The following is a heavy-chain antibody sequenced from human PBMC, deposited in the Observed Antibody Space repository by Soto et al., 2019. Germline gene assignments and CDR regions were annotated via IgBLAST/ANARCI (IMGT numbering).Heavy chain of an antibody. CDR2: IYYSGST. CDR3: ARVKDYGDYVWMDV. V-gene: IGHV4-59*01. Sequence: SETLSLTCTVSGGSISSYYWSWIRQPPGKGLEWIGYIYYSGSTNYNPSLKSRVTISVDTSKNQFSLKLSSVTAADTAVYYCARVKDYGDYVWMDVWGKGTTVTVSS. D-gene: IGHD4-17*01. J-gene: IGHJ6*04. CDR1: GGSISSYY.